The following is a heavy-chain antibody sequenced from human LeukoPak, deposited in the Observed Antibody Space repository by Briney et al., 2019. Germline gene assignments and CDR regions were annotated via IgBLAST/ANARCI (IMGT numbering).Heavy chain of an antibody. Sequence: GGSLRLSCTASGFSFEAYAMQWVRQVPGKGLQWVSGISSNGESTGYAVSVKGRFTISRDNAKNSLYLQMNFLRTEDKALYYCAKGSGTYQGPFDHWGQGILVTVSS. CDR3: AKGSGTYQGPFDH. V-gene: IGHV3-9*01. J-gene: IGHJ4*02. CDR2: ISSNGEST. CDR1: GFSFEAYA. D-gene: IGHD1-1*01.